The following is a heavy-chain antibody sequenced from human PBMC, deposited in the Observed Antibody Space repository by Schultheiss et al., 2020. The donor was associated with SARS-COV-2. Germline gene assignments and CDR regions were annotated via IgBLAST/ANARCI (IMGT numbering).Heavy chain of an antibody. CDR1: GGSISSSSYY. V-gene: IGHV4-39*01. D-gene: IGHD2-2*01. J-gene: IGHJ4*02. Sequence: SQTLSLTCPVSGGSISSSSYYWGWIRQPAGKGLEWIGSIYYSGSTYYNPSLKSRVTISVDTSKNQFSLKLSSVTAADTAVYYCARGIVVPAAQIDYWGQGTLVTVSS. CDR3: ARGIVVPAAQIDY. CDR2: IYYSGST.